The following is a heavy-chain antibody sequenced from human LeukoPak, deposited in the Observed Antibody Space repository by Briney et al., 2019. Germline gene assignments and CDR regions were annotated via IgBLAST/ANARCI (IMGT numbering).Heavy chain of an antibody. CDR2: ISSSGSTI. D-gene: IGHD3-10*02. Sequence: GGSLRLSCAASGFTFTTYWMNWVRQAPGKGLEWVSYISSSGSTIYYADSVKGRFTISRDNAKNSLYLQMNSLRAEDTAVYYCAELGITMIGGVWGKGTTVTISS. CDR1: GFTFTTYW. CDR3: AELGITMIGGV. V-gene: IGHV3-48*04. J-gene: IGHJ6*04.